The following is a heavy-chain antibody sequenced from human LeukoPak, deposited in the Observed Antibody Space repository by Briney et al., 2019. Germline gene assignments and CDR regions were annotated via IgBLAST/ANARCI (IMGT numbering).Heavy chain of an antibody. Sequence: SETLSLTXTVSGGSISSSSYYWGWISQPPGKGLEWIGSIYYSGSTYYNPSLKSRVTISVDTSKNQFSLKLSSVTAADTAVYYCARPRARGAFDIWGQGTMVTVSS. CDR1: GGSISSSSYY. J-gene: IGHJ3*02. D-gene: IGHD4/OR15-4a*01. V-gene: IGHV4-39*01. CDR2: IYYSGST. CDR3: ARPRARGAFDI.